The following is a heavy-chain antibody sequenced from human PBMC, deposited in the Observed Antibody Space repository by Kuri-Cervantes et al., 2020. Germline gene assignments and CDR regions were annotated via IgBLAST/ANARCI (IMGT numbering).Heavy chain of an antibody. D-gene: IGHD3-22*01. Sequence: SETLSLTCTVSGGSISRSNYYWGWIRQPPGKGLEWIGSIYYSGGTYYNPSLKSRVTISADTSKNQFSLKLSSVTAADTAVYYCAREGLNYYDSSGYYVNDAFDIWGQGTVVTVSS. CDR2: IYYSGGT. CDR1: GGSISRSNYY. J-gene: IGHJ3*02. CDR3: AREGLNYYDSSGYYVNDAFDI. V-gene: IGHV4-39*07.